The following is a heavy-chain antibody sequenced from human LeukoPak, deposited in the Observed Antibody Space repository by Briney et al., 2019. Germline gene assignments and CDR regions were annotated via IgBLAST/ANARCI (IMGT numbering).Heavy chain of an antibody. CDR3: TRASSSYYVA. V-gene: IGHV1-2*02. Sequence: ASVKVSCKASGYTFTSYGISWVRQAPGQGLEWLGWINPNSGGTKHAQKLQGRVTMTRDTSISTAYMELIRLTSDDTAVYYCTRASSSYYVAWGQGTLVTVSS. CDR2: INPNSGGT. D-gene: IGHD3-22*01. J-gene: IGHJ4*02. CDR1: GYTFTSYG.